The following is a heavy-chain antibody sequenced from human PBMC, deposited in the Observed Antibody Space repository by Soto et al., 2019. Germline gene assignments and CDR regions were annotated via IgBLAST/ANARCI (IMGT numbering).Heavy chain of an antibody. CDR2: IWYDGSNK. V-gene: IGHV3-33*01. D-gene: IGHD4-17*01. CDR3: ARDPSTVTTYNYYYYYMDL. Sequence: GGSLRLSCAASGFTFSSYGMHWVRQAPGKGLEWVAVIWYDGSNKYYADSVKGRFTISRDNSKNTLYLQMNSLRAEDTAVYYCARDPSTVTTYNYYYYYMDLWGKGTTVTVSS. CDR1: GFTFSSYG. J-gene: IGHJ6*03.